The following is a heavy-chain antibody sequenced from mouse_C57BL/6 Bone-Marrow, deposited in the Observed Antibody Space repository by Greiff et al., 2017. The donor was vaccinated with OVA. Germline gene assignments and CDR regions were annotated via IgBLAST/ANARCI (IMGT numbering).Heavy chain of an antibody. J-gene: IGHJ1*03. CDR1: GYTFTDYY. CDR2: INPNNGGT. CDR3: AREGKLGGVTWYFDV. D-gene: IGHD2-3*01. V-gene: IGHV1-26*01. Sequence: EVQLQQSGPELVKPGASVKISCKASGYTFTDYYMNWVKQSHGKSLEWIGDINPNNGGTSYNQKFKGKATLTVDKSSSTAYMELRSLTSEDSAVYYCAREGKLGGVTWYFDVWGTGTTVTVSS.